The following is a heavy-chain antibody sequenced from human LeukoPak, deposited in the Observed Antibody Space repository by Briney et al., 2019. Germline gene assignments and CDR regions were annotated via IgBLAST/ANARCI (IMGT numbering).Heavy chain of an antibody. CDR3: VREYSSSSGRAFDI. CDR2: IITDGSST. V-gene: IGHV3-74*01. CDR1: GFTFSSYW. Sequence: GGSLRLSCAASGFTFSSYWMHWVRQAPGKGLGWVSCIITDGSSTNSADSVKGRLTISRDNAKNTLYLQMNSLRAEDTAVYYCVREYSSSSGRAFDIWGQGTMVTVSP. D-gene: IGHD6-6*01. J-gene: IGHJ3*02.